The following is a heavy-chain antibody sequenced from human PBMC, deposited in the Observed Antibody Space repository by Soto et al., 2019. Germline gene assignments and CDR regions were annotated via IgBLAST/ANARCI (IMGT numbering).Heavy chain of an antibody. V-gene: IGHV4-59*08. CDR1: GGSISTYY. CDR3: ARVNDYGGNVADY. J-gene: IGHJ4*02. Sequence: SETLSLTCTVSGGSISTYYWSWIRQPPGKGLEWIGYVFYSGSTNYNPSLMSRVTISVDTSKNQFSLKLRSVTAADTAVYFCARVNDYGGNVADYWGQGTLVTVSS. D-gene: IGHD4-17*01. CDR2: VFYSGST.